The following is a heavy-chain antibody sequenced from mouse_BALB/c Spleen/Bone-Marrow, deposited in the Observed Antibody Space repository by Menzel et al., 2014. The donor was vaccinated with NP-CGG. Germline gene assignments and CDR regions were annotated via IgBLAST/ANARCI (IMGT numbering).Heavy chain of an antibody. CDR3: ATYYRYDRRFAY. D-gene: IGHD2-14*01. J-gene: IGHJ3*01. CDR2: IDPANGNT. V-gene: IGHV14-3*02. Sequence: EVQLQESGAELVKPGASVKLSCTASGFNITDTYMHWVKQRPEQGLEWIGRIDPANGNTKYDPKFQGKATITADTSSNTASLQLSSRTSEDAAVYYCATYYRYDRRFAYWGQGTLVTVSA. CDR1: GFNITDTY.